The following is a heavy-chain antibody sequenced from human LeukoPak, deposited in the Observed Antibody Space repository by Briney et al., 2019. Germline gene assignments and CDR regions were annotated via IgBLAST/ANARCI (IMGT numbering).Heavy chain of an antibody. CDR2: IWRDGSNQ. CDR1: QFGFSRYA. V-gene: IGHV3-33*03. J-gene: IGHJ4*02. D-gene: IGHD2-21*02. Sequence: GGSLRLSCEASQFGFSRYAMHWVRQAPGKGLEWVAIIWRDGSNQHYADSAKGRFIISRDNSKNTLYLQMNSLTAEDTAVYYCAKKVVVTTIGDEWGQGTLVTVSS. CDR3: AKKVVVTTIGDE.